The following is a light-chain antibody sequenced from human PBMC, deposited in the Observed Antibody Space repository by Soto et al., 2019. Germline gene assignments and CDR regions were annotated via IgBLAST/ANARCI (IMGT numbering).Light chain of an antibody. CDR1: QSLLHITGETF. CDR2: EVS. Sequence: DVVMTQTPLSLSVAPGQPASISCKSSQSLLHITGETFLFWYLQKPGQSPQLLIYEVSTRVSGVPDRFSGSGSRTDITLEISRVETDDVGIYYCMQSTQLPPTFGQGTRLGIE. J-gene: IGKJ5*01. CDR3: MQSTQLPPT. V-gene: IGKV2D-29*02.